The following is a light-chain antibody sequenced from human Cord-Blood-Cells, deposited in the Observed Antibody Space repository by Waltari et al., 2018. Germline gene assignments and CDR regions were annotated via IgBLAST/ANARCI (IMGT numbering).Light chain of an antibody. Sequence: SYELTQPSSVSVSPGQPAKNSCPGDVLAAKYARWFQQKPGQAPVLVIYKDSERPSGIPERFSGSSSGTTVTLTISGAQVEDEADYYCYSAADNNLWVFGGGTKLTVL. V-gene: IGLV3-27*01. J-gene: IGLJ3*02. CDR1: VLAAKY. CDR3: YSAADNNLWV. CDR2: KDS.